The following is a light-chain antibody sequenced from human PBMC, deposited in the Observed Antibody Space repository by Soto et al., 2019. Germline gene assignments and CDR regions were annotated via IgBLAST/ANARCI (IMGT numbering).Light chain of an antibody. CDR2: EVN. V-gene: IGLV2-14*01. CDR3: SSYTNNNPSACV. Sequence: QSALTQPASVSGSPGQSITISCTGTSGDIGSYNLVSWYQQHPGKAPKLIIYEVNDRPPAGSNRFSGSTYGNTASLPIIGLQAEDDAAYYRSSYTNNNPSACVFGTGTKVTVL. J-gene: IGLJ1*01. CDR1: SGDIGSYNL.